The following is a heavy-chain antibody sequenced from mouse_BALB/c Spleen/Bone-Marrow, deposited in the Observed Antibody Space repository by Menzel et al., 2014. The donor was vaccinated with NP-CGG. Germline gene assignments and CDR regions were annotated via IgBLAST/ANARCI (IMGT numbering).Heavy chain of an antibody. CDR1: GLTLSSYT. V-gene: IGHV5-6-4*01. CDR3: TRDGKGNYDYAMDY. Sequence: DVMLVESGGGLVKPGGSLKLSCAASGLTLSSYTMSWVRQTPEKRLEWVATISSGGSYTYYPDSVKGRFTISRDNAKNTPYLQMSSLKSEDTAMYYCTRDGKGNYDYAMDYWGQGTSVTVSS. D-gene: IGHD2-1*01. J-gene: IGHJ4*01. CDR2: ISSGGSYT.